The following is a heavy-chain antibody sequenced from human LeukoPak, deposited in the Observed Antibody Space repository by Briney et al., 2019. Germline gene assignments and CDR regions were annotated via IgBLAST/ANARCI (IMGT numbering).Heavy chain of an antibody. D-gene: IGHD1-20*01. Sequence: ASVKVSCKASGYTFTSYYMHWVRQAPGQGLEWMGIINPSGGSTSYARKFQGRLTMTRDMSTSTVYMDLSSLRSEDTAVYYCAREGVTGTDAFDYWGQGTLVTVSS. CDR3: AREGVTGTDAFDY. CDR1: GYTFTSYY. V-gene: IGHV1-46*01. CDR2: INPSGGST. J-gene: IGHJ4*02.